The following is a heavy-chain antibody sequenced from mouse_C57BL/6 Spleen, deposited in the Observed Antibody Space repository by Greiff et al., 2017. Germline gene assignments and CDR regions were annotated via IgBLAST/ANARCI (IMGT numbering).Heavy chain of an antibody. D-gene: IGHD1-1*01. CDR3: AIITTEWFAY. J-gene: IGHJ3*01. CDR2: IHPNSGST. V-gene: IGHV1-64*01. Sequence: VQLQQPGAELVKPGASVKLSCKASGYTFTSYWMHWVKQRPGQGLEWIGMIHPNSGSTNYNEKFKSKATLTVDKSSSTAYMQLSSLTSEDAAVYYCAIITTEWFAYWGQGTLVTVSA. CDR1: GYTFTSYW.